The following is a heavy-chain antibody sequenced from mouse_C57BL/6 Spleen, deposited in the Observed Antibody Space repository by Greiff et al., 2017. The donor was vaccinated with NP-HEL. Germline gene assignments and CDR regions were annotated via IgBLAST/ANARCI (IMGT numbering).Heavy chain of an antibody. CDR1: GFTFSDYG. D-gene: IGHD2-3*01. V-gene: IGHV5-17*01. CDR3: ARVMVTTGYYYAMDY. Sequence: EVMLVESGGGLVKPGGSLKLSCAASGFTFSDYGMHWVRQAPEKGLEWVAYISSGSSTIYYADTVQGRFTISRDNAKNTLFLQMTSLRSEDTAMYYCARVMVTTGYYYAMDYWGQGTSVTVSS. J-gene: IGHJ4*01. CDR2: ISSGSSTI.